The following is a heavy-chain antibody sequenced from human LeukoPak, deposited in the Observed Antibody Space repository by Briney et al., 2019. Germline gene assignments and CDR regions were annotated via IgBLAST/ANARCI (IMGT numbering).Heavy chain of an antibody. V-gene: IGHV4-39*07. CDR2: LYYTGIT. CDR1: GGSFSSSSYY. D-gene: IGHD6-6*01. Sequence: PSETLSLTCTVSGGSFSSSSYYWGWIRQPPGKGLEWIGSLYYTGITYHNPSLKSRVTISVDTSKNQFSLELSSVTAADTAVYYCARSGPPYSSSSWFDPWGQGTLVTVSS. CDR3: ARSGPPYSSSSWFDP. J-gene: IGHJ5*02.